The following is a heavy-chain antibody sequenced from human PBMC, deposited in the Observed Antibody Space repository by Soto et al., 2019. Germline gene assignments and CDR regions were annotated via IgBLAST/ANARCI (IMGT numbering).Heavy chain of an antibody. V-gene: IGHV1-18*01. D-gene: IGHD1-26*01. CDR1: GYTFTSYG. CDR2: ISAYNGNT. Sequence: QVQLVQSGAEVKKPGASVKVSCKASGYTFTSYGISWVRQAPGQGLEWMGWISAYNGNTKYAQKLQGKVNKTTDTSTSTAYMELRGLRSDDTAGDFWAKGLGAQIGDYWGQGTLVPVSS. CDR3: AKGLGAQIGDY. J-gene: IGHJ4*02.